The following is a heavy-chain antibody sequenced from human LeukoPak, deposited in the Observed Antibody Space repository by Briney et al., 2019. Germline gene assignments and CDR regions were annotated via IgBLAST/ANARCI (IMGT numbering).Heavy chain of an antibody. CDR3: ARGLSGAAFDI. D-gene: IGHD4-17*01. V-gene: IGHV3-23*01. CDR2: ISGSGGST. J-gene: IGHJ3*02. Sequence: PGGSLRLSCAASGFTFSSYGMNWVRQAPGKGLEWVSGISGSGGSTYYADSVKGRFTISRDNSKNTLDLQMNSLRAEDTAVYYCARGLSGAAFDIWGQGTMVTVSS. CDR1: GFTFSSYG.